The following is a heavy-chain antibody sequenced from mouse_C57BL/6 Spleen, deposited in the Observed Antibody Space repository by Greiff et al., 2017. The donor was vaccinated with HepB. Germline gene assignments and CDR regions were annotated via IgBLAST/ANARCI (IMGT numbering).Heavy chain of an antibody. J-gene: IGHJ2*01. V-gene: IGHV1-18*01. D-gene: IGHD1-1*01. CDR1: GYTFTDYN. CDR3: ARWGYGSSNFDY. CDR2: INPNNGGT. Sequence: SGPELVKPGASVKIPCKASGYTFTDYNMDWVKQSHGKSLEWIGDINPNNGGTIYNQKFKGKATLTVDKSSSTAYMELRSLTSEDTAVYYCARWGYGSSNFDYWGQGTTLTVSS.